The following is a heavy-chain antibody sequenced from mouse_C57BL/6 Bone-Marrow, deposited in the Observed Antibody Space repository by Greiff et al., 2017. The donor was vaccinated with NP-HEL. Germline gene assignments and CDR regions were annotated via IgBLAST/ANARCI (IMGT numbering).Heavy chain of an antibody. V-gene: IGHV1-22*01. CDR3: ARDHLTAWFAY. CDR1: GYTFTDYN. J-gene: IGHJ3*01. CDR2: INPNNGGT. Sequence: VQLQQSGPELVKPGASVKMSCKASGYTFTDYNMHWVKQSPGKSLEWIGYINPNNGGTSYNQKFKGKATLTVNKSSSTAYMELRSLTSEDSAVYYCARDHLTAWFAYWGQGTLVTVSA.